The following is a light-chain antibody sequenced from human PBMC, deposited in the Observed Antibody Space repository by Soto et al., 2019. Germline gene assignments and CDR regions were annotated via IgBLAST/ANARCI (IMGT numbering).Light chain of an antibody. J-gene: IGLJ1*01. V-gene: IGLV2-14*01. CDR2: EVS. CDR3: NSYATGNTRA. CDR1: SSDIGDYDY. Sequence: QSALTQPASVSGSPGQSITISCTGSSSDIGDYDYVSWYQQHPGKAPKALISEVSNRPSGVSNRFSGSKSGNTASLPISGLPAEDEADYYCNSYATGNTRAFRTRPKV.